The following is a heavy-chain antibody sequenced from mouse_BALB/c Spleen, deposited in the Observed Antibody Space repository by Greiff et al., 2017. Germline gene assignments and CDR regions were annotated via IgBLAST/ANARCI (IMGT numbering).Heavy chain of an antibody. V-gene: IGHV5-12-1*01. J-gene: IGHJ4*01. CDR3: ARHGNYVGLDY. CDR1: GFAFSSYD. Sequence: EVQLVESGGGLVKPGGSLKLSCAASGFAFSSYDMSWVRQTPEKRLEWVAYISSGGGSTYYPDTVKGRFTISRDNAKNTLYLQMSSLKSEDTAMYYCARHGNYVGLDYWGQGTSVTVSS. D-gene: IGHD2-1*01. CDR2: ISSGGGST.